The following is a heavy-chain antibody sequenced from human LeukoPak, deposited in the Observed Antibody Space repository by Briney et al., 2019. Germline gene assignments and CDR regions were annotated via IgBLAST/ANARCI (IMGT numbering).Heavy chain of an antibody. CDR3: ARDLDSSSSYYYYGMDV. V-gene: IGHV3-30*04. Sequence: QSGGSLRLSCAASGFTFSSYAMYWVRQAPGKGLEWVAVISYDGSNKYYADSVKGRFTISRDNSKNTLYLQMNSLRAEDTAVYYCARDLDSSSSYYYYGMDVWGQGTAVTVSS. D-gene: IGHD6-6*01. CDR2: ISYDGSNK. CDR1: GFTFSSYA. J-gene: IGHJ6*02.